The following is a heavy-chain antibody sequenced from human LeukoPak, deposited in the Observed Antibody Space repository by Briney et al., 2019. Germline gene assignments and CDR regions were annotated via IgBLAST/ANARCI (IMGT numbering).Heavy chain of an antibody. Sequence: SEILSLTCTVSGGSISSYYWSWIRQPPGKGLEWIGYIYYSGSTNYNPSLKSRVTISVDTSKNQFSLKLSSVTAADTAVYYCARRAGDSSGYKNWGQGTLVTVSS. V-gene: IGHV4-59*08. D-gene: IGHD3-22*01. CDR2: IYYSGST. CDR3: ARRAGDSSGYKN. J-gene: IGHJ4*02. CDR1: GGSISSYY.